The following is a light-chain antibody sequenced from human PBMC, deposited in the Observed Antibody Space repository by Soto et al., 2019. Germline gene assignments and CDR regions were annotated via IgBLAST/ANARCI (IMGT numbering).Light chain of an antibody. CDR2: GAS. CDR3: QQYIEWPYT. CDR1: QSVSGS. Sequence: EIMMTQSPATLSVSPGEGGTLSCRASQSVSGSLVWYQQKPGQAPRLLIYGASKRATDIPARFSGSGSGTDFTLTISSLQPEDFATYFCQQYIEWPYTFGQGTRLEIK. V-gene: IGKV3-15*01. J-gene: IGKJ2*01.